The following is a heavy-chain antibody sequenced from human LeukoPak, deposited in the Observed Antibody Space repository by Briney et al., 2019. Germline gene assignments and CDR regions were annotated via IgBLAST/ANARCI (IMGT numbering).Heavy chain of an antibody. Sequence: GGSLRLSCAASGFTFSNYAMSWVRQPPGKGLEWVSGISGGGGTTYYADSVKGRFTISRDNSKNTLYLEMNSLRAEDTAVYYCAKGPIIVGARPPGKFFFDYWGQGTLVTVSS. CDR3: AKGPIIVGARPPGKFFFDY. D-gene: IGHD1-26*01. CDR2: ISGGGGTT. V-gene: IGHV3-23*01. CDR1: GFTFSNYA. J-gene: IGHJ4*02.